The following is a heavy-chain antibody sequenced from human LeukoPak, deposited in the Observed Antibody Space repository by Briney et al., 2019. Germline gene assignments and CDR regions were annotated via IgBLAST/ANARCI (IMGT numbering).Heavy chain of an antibody. J-gene: IGHJ5*02. D-gene: IGHD2-2*01. CDR3: ARDLYRSSTSCTNWFDP. V-gene: IGHV1-2*02. CDR1: GYTFTGYY. CDR2: INPNSGGT. Sequence: ASVKVSCKASGYTFTGYYMHWVRQAPGQGLEWMGWINPNSGGTNYAQKFQGRVTMTRDTSISTAYMELSRLRSDDTAVYYCARDLYRSSTSCTNWFDPWGQGTLVTVSS.